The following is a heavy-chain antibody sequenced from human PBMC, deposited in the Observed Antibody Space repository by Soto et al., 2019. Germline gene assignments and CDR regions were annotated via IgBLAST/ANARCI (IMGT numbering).Heavy chain of an antibody. CDR1: GFTFSSYG. CDR2: ISYDGSNK. CDR3: AKTGVGDSSGWGPPPPFFDY. Sequence: GGSLRLSCAASGFTFSSYGMHWVRQAPGKGLEWVAVISYDGSNKYYADSVKGRFTISRDNSKNTLYLQMNSLRAEDTAVYYCAKTGVGDSSGWGPPPPFFDYWGQGTLVTVSS. D-gene: IGHD6-19*01. J-gene: IGHJ4*02. V-gene: IGHV3-30*18.